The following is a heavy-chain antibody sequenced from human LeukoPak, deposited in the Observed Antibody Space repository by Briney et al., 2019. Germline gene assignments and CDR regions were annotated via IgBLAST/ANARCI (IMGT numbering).Heavy chain of an antibody. V-gene: IGHV4-59*02. CDR3: AKFGADYDMSV. CDR1: GGSVSGHY. Sequence: SETQSLTCTVSGGSVSGHYWTWIRKPPGKGLEWIGQIFYTGQADYNPSLKSRITISVDTSRNQISLKLNSVTAADTAVYYCAKFGADYDMSVWGQGTTVAVSS. J-gene: IGHJ6*02. CDR2: IFYTGQA. D-gene: IGHD3-16*01.